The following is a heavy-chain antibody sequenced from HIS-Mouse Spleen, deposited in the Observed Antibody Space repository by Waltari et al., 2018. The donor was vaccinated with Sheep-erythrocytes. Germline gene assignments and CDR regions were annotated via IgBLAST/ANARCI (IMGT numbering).Heavy chain of an antibody. CDR1: GYSFTSYW. CDR3: ARLFYVDIVATTLFDY. D-gene: IGHD5-12*01. Sequence: EVQLVQSGAEVKKPGESLKISCKGSGYSFTSYWIGWVRQMPGKGLEWMGGIDHGESETRDSQYFQGKVTISADKAISTAYLQWSSLKASDTAMYYCARLFYVDIVATTLFDYWGQGTLVTVSS. CDR2: IDHGESET. V-gene: IGHV5-51*01. J-gene: IGHJ4*02.